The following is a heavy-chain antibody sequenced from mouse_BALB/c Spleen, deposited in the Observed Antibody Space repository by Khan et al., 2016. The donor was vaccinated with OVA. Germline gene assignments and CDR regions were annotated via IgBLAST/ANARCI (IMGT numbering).Heavy chain of an antibody. J-gene: IGHJ3*01. Sequence: EVQLQESGPSLVKPSQTLSLTCSVTGDSITSVYWCWVRKFPGNKLEYMGYILYSGSTYYNPSLKSRISITRHTSTDQYYLQWNSVTTEDTDTYYCARSTSGYAFAYWGQGTLVTVSA. V-gene: IGHV3-8*02. CDR3: ARSTSGYAFAY. CDR2: ILYSGST. CDR1: GDSITSVY. D-gene: IGHD2-14*01.